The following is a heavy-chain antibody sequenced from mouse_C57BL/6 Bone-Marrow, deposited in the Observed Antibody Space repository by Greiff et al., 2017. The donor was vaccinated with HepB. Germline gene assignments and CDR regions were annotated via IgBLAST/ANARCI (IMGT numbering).Heavy chain of an antibody. CDR2: ISYDGSN. V-gene: IGHV3-6*01. D-gene: IGHD1-1*01. CDR3: ARDDYGSRDLYFDV. J-gene: IGHJ1*03. CDR1: GYSITSGYY. Sequence: EVKLQESGPGLVKPSQSLSLTCSVTGYSITSGYYWNWIRQFPGNKLEWMGYISYDGSNNYNPYLKNRISITRDTSKNQFFLKLNSVTTEDTATYDCARDDYGSRDLYFDVWGTGTTVTVSS.